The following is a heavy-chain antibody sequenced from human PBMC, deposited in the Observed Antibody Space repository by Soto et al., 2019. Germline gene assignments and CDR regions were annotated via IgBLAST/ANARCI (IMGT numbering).Heavy chain of an antibody. CDR3: ARDRLEWSSGWYLSWFDP. Sequence: GASVKVSCKASGYTFTSYDINWVRQATGQGLEWMGWMNPNSGNTGYAQKFQGRVTMTRNTSISTAYMELSSLRSEDTAVYYCARDRLEWSSGWYLSWFDPWGQRTLVTVS. CDR1: GYTFTSYD. CDR2: MNPNSGNT. V-gene: IGHV1-8*01. D-gene: IGHD6-19*01. J-gene: IGHJ5*02.